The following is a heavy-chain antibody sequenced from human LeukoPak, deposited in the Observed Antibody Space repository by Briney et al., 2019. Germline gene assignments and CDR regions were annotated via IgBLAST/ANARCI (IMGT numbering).Heavy chain of an antibody. CDR3: AKDLYSSGCYFFDY. J-gene: IGHJ4*02. D-gene: IGHD6-19*01. V-gene: IGHV3-23*01. CDR2: ISGSGGST. Sequence: GGSLRRSCAASGFTFSNSAMSWVRQAPGKGLEWVSAISGSGGSTYYADSVKGRFTISRDNSKNTLYLQMDSLRAEDTAAYYCAKDLYSSGCYFFDYWGPGTLVTVSS. CDR1: GFTFSNSA.